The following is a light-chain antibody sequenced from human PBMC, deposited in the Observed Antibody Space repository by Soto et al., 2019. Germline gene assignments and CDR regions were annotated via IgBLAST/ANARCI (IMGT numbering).Light chain of an antibody. V-gene: IGKV1-5*01. CDR2: EAS. CDR3: QQYTNFPLT. CDR1: QSISSW. Sequence: DIQMTQSPSTLSAYVGDRVTITCRASQSISSWLAWYQQKPGKAPKLLIHEASRLESGVPSRFSGSESGTEFTLTISGLHAEDFATYYCQQYTNFPLTFGGGTKVEIK. J-gene: IGKJ4*01.